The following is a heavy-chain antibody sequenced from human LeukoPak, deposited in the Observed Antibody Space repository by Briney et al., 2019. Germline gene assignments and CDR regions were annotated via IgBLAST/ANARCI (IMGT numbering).Heavy chain of an antibody. J-gene: IGHJ4*02. CDR2: IKQDGSEK. CDR3: ASGPWYYYDSSGDY. CDR1: GFTFSSYW. V-gene: IGHV3-7*01. D-gene: IGHD3-22*01. Sequence: GGSLRLSCAASGFTFSSYWMSWFRQAPGKGLEWVANIKQDGSEKYYVDSVKGRFTISRDNAKNSLYLQMNSLRAEDTAVYYCASGPWYYYDSSGDYWGQGTLVTVSS.